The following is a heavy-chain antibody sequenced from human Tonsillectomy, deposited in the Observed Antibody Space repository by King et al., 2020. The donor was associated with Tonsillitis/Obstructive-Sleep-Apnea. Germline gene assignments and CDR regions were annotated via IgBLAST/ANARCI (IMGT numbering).Heavy chain of an antibody. CDR2: ISGSGDTT. J-gene: IGHJ4*02. Sequence: VQLVESGGGLVQPGGSLRLPCAASGFTFSSYVMSWVRRAPGKGLEWVSSISGSGDTTYYADSVKGRFTISRDNSKNTLYLQMNSLRAEDTAVYYCAKVDENFWSGDPTPRMAYWGQGTLVTVSS. D-gene: IGHD3-3*01. CDR1: GFTFSSYV. V-gene: IGHV3-23*04. CDR3: AKVDENFWSGDPTPRMAY.